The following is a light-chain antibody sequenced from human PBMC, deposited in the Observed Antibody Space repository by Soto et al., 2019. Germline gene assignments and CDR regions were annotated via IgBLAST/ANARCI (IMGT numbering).Light chain of an antibody. CDR2: KAS. Sequence: DIQMTQSPSTLSASVGDRVTITCRASQSISVWLAWYQQKPGKAPKPLISKASTFEPGVPSRFSGSGSGTEFILTISSLQPDAFAAYYCQQYHTRYTFGQGTKLEI. CDR3: QQYHTRYT. V-gene: IGKV1-5*03. J-gene: IGKJ2*01. CDR1: QSISVW.